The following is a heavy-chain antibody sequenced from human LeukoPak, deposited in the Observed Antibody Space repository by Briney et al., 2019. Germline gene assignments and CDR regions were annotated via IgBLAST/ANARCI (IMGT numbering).Heavy chain of an antibody. Sequence: SVNVSCTASGGTFSSYAINWVRQAPGQGLEWIGGIISIFGTANYAQKLQGRVTITADKSTSTAYMERSSLRSEDTDVYYCASTNGIAENAFDIWGQGTMVTVSS. D-gene: IGHD6-13*01. CDR1: GGTFSSYA. J-gene: IGHJ3*02. CDR2: IISIFGTA. V-gene: IGHV1-69*06. CDR3: ASTNGIAENAFDI.